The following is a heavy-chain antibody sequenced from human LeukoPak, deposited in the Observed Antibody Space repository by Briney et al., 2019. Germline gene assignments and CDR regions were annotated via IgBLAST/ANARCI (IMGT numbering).Heavy chain of an antibody. CDR3: ARGSVTTDASFDY. Sequence: ASVKVSCKASGYTFTNSYIHWVRQAPGQGLEWMGKISPTGDSISYARRFQGRITLTTDTSTITLYMELSNLRSEDTSVYYCARGSVTTDASFDYWGQGTLVTVSS. CDR2: ISPTGDSI. J-gene: IGHJ4*02. V-gene: IGHV1-46*01. CDR1: GYTFTNSY. D-gene: IGHD4-17*01.